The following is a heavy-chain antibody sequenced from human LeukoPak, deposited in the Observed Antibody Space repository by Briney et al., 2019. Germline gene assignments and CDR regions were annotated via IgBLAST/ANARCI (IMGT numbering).Heavy chain of an antibody. CDR3: ARGLRYFDLPGGLDAFDI. J-gene: IGHJ3*02. Sequence: ASVKVSCKASGGTFSSYAISWVRQAPGQGLEWMGRIIPILGIANYTQKFQGRVTITADQSTSTAYMELSSLRSEDTAVYYCARGLRYFDLPGGLDAFDIWGQGTMVTVSS. CDR1: GGTFSSYA. D-gene: IGHD3-9*01. V-gene: IGHV1-69*04. CDR2: IIPILGIA.